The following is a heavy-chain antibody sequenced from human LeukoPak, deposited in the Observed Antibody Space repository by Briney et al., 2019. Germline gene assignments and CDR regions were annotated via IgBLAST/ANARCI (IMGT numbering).Heavy chain of an antibody. CDR2: ISNSGSTI. V-gene: IGHV3-48*03. CDR1: GFTFSSYE. CDR3: ARDVSGYIFGNWFDP. D-gene: IGHD5-18*01. Sequence: GGSLRLSCAASGFTFSSYEMNWVRQAPGKGLEWLSYISNSGSTIYYADSVKGRFTISRDNTKNSLYLQMNSLRAEDTAVYYCARDVSGYIFGNWFDPWGQGTLVTVSP. J-gene: IGHJ5*02.